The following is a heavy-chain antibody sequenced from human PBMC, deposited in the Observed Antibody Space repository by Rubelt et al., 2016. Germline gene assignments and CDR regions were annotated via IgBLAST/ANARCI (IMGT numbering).Heavy chain of an antibody. J-gene: IGHJ4*02. CDR3: AKGGNVVVTARLYYFDY. CDR1: GFTFSSYG. Sequence: QVQLVESGGGVVQPGGSLRLSCAASGFTFSSYGMHWVRQAPGKGLEWVALIRYDGSNKYYADSVKCRFTISRDISKNTLYLQMNSLRAEDTAGYYCAKGGNVVVTARLYYFDYWGQGTLVTVSS. D-gene: IGHD2-21*02. V-gene: IGHV3-30*02. CDR2: IRYDGSNK.